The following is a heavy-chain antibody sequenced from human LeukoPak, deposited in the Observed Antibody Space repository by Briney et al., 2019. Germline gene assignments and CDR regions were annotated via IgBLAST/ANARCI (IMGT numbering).Heavy chain of an antibody. CDR2: INSDGSST. Sequence: PGGSLRLSCAASGFTFSTYWMHWVRQAPGKGLVGVAQINSDGSSTSYADSVKGRFTISRDNAKNTLYLQMINLRAEGTAVDYCGSLTVVAKDHWGQGTLVTVSS. CDR3: GSLTVVAKDH. CDR1: GFTFSTYW. V-gene: IGHV3-74*01. J-gene: IGHJ4*02. D-gene: IGHD3-22*01.